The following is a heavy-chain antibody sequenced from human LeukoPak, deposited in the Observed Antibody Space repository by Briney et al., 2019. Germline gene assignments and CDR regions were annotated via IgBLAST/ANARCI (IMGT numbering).Heavy chain of an antibody. J-gene: IGHJ5*02. V-gene: IGHV4-31*03. CDR3: ARGRPITFGGVIVIENSGFDP. D-gene: IGHD3-16*02. Sequence: SETLSLTCTVSGGSISSGGYYWSWIRQHPGKGLEWIGYIYYSGSTYYNPSLKSRVTISVDTSKNQFSLKLSSVTAADTAVYYCARGRPITFGGVIVIENSGFDPWGQGTLVTVSS. CDR1: GGSISSGGYY. CDR2: IYYSGST.